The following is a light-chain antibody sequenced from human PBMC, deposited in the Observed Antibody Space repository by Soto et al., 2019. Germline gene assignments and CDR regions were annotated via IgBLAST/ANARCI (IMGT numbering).Light chain of an antibody. J-gene: IGLJ1*01. CDR3: QYYDRRLSGRYV. V-gene: IGLV1-40*01. CDR2: GNS. CDR1: SSNIGAGYD. Sequence: QSVLTQPPSVSGAPGQRVTISCTGSSSNIGAGYDVHWYQQLPGTAPKLLIYGNSNRPSGVPDRFSGSKSGTSASLAITGLQAEDEAYYYCQYYDRRLSGRYVFGTGNKVTVL.